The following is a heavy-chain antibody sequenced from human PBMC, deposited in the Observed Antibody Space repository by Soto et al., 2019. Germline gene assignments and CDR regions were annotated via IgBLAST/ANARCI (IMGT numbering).Heavy chain of an antibody. CDR2: IYWDDDK. CDR1: GFSLSSTRVA. V-gene: IGHV2-5*02. Sequence: QITLKESGPTLVKPTQTLTLTCTFSGFSLSSTRVAVGWIRQPPGKALEWLALIYWDDDKRYSPFLKSRLTITTATSKNQVVLTMTNMDPVDTATYYCAHSVVAGLGYYFDYWGQGTLVTVSS. D-gene: IGHD6-19*01. J-gene: IGHJ4*02. CDR3: AHSVVAGLGYYFDY.